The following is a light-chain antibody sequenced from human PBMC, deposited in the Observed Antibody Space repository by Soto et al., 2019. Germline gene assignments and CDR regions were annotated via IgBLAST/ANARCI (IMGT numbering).Light chain of an antibody. CDR1: SSNIGSNT. V-gene: IGLV1-44*01. J-gene: IGLJ1*01. CDR2: SNN. Sequence: HSALTQPPSASGTPGQRGTISCSGSSSNIGSNTVNWYQQLPGTAPKLLIYSNNQRPSGVPDRFSGSKSGTSASLAISGLQSEDEADYYCAAWDDSLNGYVFGTGTKVTVL. CDR3: AAWDDSLNGYV.